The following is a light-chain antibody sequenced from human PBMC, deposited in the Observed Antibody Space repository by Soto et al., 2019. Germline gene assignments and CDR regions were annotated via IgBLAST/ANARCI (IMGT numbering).Light chain of an antibody. CDR1: ITDVGSSNY. J-gene: IGLJ2*01. Sequence: QSALTQPASVSGSPGQSITISCTGTITDVGSSNYVSWYKQHPGKAPKLMIYDVSNRPSGVSNRFSGSKSGNTASLTISGLQAEDEADYYCRSYTTTSTWVFGGGTKVTVL. CDR3: RSYTTTSTWV. V-gene: IGLV2-14*01. CDR2: DVS.